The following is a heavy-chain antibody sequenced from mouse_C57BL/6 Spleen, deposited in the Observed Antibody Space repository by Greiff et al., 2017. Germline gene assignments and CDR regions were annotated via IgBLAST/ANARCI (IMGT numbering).Heavy chain of an antibody. CDR3: ARHYDYDDYYAMDY. Sequence: EVKVVESGGGLVKPGGSLKLSCAASGFTFSDYGMHWVRQAPEKGLEWVAYISSGSSTIYYADTVKGRFTISRDNAKNTLFLQMTSLRSEDTAMYYCARHYDYDDYYAMDYWGQGTSVTVSS. V-gene: IGHV5-17*01. D-gene: IGHD2-4*01. CDR1: GFTFSDYG. J-gene: IGHJ4*01. CDR2: ISSGSSTI.